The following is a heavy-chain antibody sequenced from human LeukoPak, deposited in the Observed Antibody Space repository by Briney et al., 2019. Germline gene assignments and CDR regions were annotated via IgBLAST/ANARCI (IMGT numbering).Heavy chain of an antibody. CDR1: GFTFSGYA. J-gene: IGHJ6*03. CDR2: ISYDGSNK. V-gene: IGHV3-30*04. Sequence: HPGGSLRLSCAASGFTFSGYAMHWVRQAPGKGLEWVAVISYDGSNKYYADSVKGRFTISRDNSKNTLCLQMNSLRAEDTAVYYCARDGEQWLVPYYYYYMDVWGKGTTVTVSS. D-gene: IGHD6-19*01. CDR3: ARDGEQWLVPYYYYYMDV.